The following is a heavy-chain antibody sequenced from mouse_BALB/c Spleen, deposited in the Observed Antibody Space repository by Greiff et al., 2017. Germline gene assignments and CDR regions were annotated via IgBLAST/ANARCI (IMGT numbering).Heavy chain of an antibody. D-gene: IGHD2-2*01. CDR1: GYTFTDYY. J-gene: IGHJ4*01. CDR3: ARRGYGYDYAMDY. Sequence: QVQLKESGAELARPGASVKLSCKASGYTFTDYYINWVKQRTGQGLEWIGEIYPGSGNTYYNEKFKGKATLTADKSSSTAYMQLSSLTSEDSAVYFCARRGYGYDYAMDYWGQGTSVTVSS. CDR2: IYPGSGNT. V-gene: IGHV1-77*01.